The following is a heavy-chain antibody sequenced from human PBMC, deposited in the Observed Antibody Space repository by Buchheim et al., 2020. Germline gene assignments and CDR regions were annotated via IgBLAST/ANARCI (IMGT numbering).Heavy chain of an antibody. D-gene: IGHD4-11*01. Sequence: EVQLLESGGGLVQPGGSLRLSCAASGFTFSNYAMSWVRQAPGKGLEWVSAVSNSGGNTYYAESVKGRFTISRDNSMNKLYLQMNSLRAGDTAVYYCAKRGPTEEKQLKFDYWGQGTL. CDR3: AKRGPTEEKQLKFDY. V-gene: IGHV3-23*01. CDR1: GFTFSNYA. CDR2: VSNSGGNT. J-gene: IGHJ4*02.